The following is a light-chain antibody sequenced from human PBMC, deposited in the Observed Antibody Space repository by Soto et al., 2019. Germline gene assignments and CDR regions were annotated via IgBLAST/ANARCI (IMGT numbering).Light chain of an antibody. J-gene: IGLJ1*01. CDR1: SSDVGAYNY. CDR2: DVT. Sequence: QSALTQPASVSGSPGQSITISCTGTSSDVGAYNYVSWYQQYPGKAPKLMIYDVTSRPSGVSNRFSGSKSGNAASLTISGLQAEYEADYYCCSYSSSSSIVFGTGTKVTVL. CDR3: CSYSSSSSIV. V-gene: IGLV2-14*03.